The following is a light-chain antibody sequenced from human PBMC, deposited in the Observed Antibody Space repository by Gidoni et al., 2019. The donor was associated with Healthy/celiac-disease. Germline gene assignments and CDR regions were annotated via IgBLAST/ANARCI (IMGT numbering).Light chain of an antibody. J-gene: IGKJ4*01. CDR3: QQYYSYPA. CDR2: AAS. Sequence: AIRITQSPSSLSASTGDRVTINCRASQGISSYLAWYQQKPGKAPKLLIYAASTLQSGVPSRFSGSGSGTDFTLTISCLQSEDFATYYCQQYYSYPAFGGGTKVEIK. V-gene: IGKV1-8*01. CDR1: QGISSY.